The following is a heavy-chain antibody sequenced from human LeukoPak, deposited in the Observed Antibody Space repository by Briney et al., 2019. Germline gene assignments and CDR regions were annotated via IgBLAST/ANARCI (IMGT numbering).Heavy chain of an antibody. CDR1: GGSISSYY. CDR2: IYYSGST. J-gene: IGHJ4*02. D-gene: IGHD1-1*01. V-gene: IGHV4-59*01. Sequence: SETLSLTCTVSGGSISSYYWSWIRQPPGKGLEWIGYIYYSGSTNYNPSLKSRVTISVDTSKNQFSLKLSSVTAADTAVYYCARGLEAPAYFDYWGQGALVTVSS. CDR3: ARGLEAPAYFDY.